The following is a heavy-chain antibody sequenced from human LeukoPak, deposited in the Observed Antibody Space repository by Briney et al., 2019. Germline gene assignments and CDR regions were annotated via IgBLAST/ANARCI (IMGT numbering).Heavy chain of an antibody. CDR3: ARDGTAMVITNGYFDY. V-gene: IGHV3-23*01. CDR1: GFTFSSYA. D-gene: IGHD5-18*01. Sequence: GGSLRLSCAASGFTFSSYAMSWVRQAPGKGLEWVSAMSGSGGSTYYADSVKGRFTISRDNSKNTLYLQINSLRAEDTAVYYCARDGTAMVITNGYFDYWGQGTLVTVSS. CDR2: MSGSGGST. J-gene: IGHJ4*02.